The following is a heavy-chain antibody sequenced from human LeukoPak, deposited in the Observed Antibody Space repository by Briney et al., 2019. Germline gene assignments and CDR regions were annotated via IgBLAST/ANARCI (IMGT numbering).Heavy chain of an antibody. V-gene: IGHV4-38-2*02. CDR3: ARAVADRTFDY. D-gene: IGHD1-7*01. J-gene: IGHJ4*02. Sequence: SETLSLTCSISGYSIRSGYYWGWIRQPPGKGLEWIGSIYQSGNTYYNESLRSRVTISVDTSKNQFSLKLTSVTAADTALYYCARAVADRTFDYWGQGTLVTVSS. CDR1: GYSIRSGYY. CDR2: IYQSGNT.